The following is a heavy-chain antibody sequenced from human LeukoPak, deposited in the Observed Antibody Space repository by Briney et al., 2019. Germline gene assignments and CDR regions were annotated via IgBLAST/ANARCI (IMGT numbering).Heavy chain of an antibody. J-gene: IGHJ4*02. CDR2: INPNSGGT. V-gene: IGHV1-2*02. D-gene: IGHD4-11*01. CDR3: ARDAGVTTRGSQDY. CDR1: GYTFTGYY. Sequence: ASVKVSCKASGYTFTGYYMHWVRQAPGQGLEWMGWINPNSGGTNYAQKFQGRVTMTRDTSISTAYMELSRLRSDDTAVYYCARDAGVTTRGSQDYWGQGTLVTVSS.